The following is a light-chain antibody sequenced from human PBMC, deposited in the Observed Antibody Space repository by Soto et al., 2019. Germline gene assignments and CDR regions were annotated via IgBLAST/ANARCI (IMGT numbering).Light chain of an antibody. V-gene: IGLV2-14*01. CDR1: SSDVGGYNY. Sequence: QSVLTQPASVSGSPGQSITISCTGTSSDVGGYNYVSWYQQHPGKAPKLMIYDVSNRPSGVSNRFSGSKSGNTASLTISGLQAEDEADYYCSSYTSSGTLYVFGPGTKLTVL. CDR3: SSYTSSGTLYV. J-gene: IGLJ1*01. CDR2: DVS.